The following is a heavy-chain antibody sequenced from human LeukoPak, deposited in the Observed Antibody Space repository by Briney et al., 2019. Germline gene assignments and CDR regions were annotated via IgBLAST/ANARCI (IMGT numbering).Heavy chain of an antibody. Sequence: PSETLSLTCTVSGGSISSYYWSWIRQSPGKGLEWIGYIYYSGSTNYNPSLKSRVTISVDTSNNQFSLKLSSVTAADTAVYFCARGFPPIRTYYFDYWGQGTLVTVSS. V-gene: IGHV4-59*01. D-gene: IGHD1-1*01. CDR2: IYYSGST. J-gene: IGHJ4*02. CDR1: GGSISSYY. CDR3: ARGFPPIRTYYFDY.